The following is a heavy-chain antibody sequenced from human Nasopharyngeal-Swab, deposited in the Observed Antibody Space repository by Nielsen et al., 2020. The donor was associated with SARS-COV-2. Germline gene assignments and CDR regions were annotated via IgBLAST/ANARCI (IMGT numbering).Heavy chain of an antibody. Sequence: GGSLRLSCAASGFTFSDYYMAWIRQAPGKGLEWVSYISTSGRSTDSADSVKGRFTISRDNAKNSLYLQMNSLRAEDTALYYCAKEWGSGSYGLGGYYFDYWGQGTLVTVSS. D-gene: IGHD3-10*01. V-gene: IGHV3-11*01. J-gene: IGHJ4*02. CDR2: ISTSGRST. CDR1: GFTFSDYY. CDR3: AKEWGSGSYGLGGYYFDY.